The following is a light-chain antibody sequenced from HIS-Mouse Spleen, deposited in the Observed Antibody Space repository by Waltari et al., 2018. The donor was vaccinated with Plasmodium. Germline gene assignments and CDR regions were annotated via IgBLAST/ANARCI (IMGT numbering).Light chain of an antibody. Sequence: QSALTQPASVSVSPGQSITISCTGTSSDVGGYNYVSWYQHHPGQAPKLMIYDVSNQPSGVSNRFSGSKSGNTASLTISGLQAEDEADYYCSSYTSSSTWVFGGGTKLTVL. V-gene: IGLV2-14*03. CDR1: SSDVGGYNY. CDR2: DVS. J-gene: IGLJ3*02. CDR3: SSYTSSSTWV.